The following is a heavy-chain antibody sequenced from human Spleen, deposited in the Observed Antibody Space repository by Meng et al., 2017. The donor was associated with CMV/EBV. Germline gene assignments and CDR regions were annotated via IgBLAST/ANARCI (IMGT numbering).Heavy chain of an antibody. CDR1: VSSNSAA. V-gene: IGHV6-1*01. CDR2: TYYRSKWYN. J-gene: IGHJ4*02. D-gene: IGHD6-19*01. Sequence: VSSNSAAWNWIRQSPSRGLEWLGRTYYRSKWYNDYAVSVKSRITINPDTSKNQFSLQLNSVTPEDTAVYYCARGAGYSSGWPNFDYWGQGTLVTVSS. CDR3: ARGAGYSSGWPNFDY.